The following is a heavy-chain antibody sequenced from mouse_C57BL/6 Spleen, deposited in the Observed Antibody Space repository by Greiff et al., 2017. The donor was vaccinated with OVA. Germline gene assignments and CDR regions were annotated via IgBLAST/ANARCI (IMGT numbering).Heavy chain of an antibody. CDR3: ASPLITTVVATGAMDY. J-gene: IGHJ4*01. CDR2: INPYNGGT. V-gene: IGHV1-19*01. CDR1: GYTFTDYY. Sequence: EVQLQQSGPVLVKPGASVKMSCKASGYTFTDYYMNWVKQSHGKSLEWIGVINPYNGGTSYNQKFKGKATLTVDKSSSTAYMELNSLTSEDSAVYYCASPLITTVVATGAMDYWGQGTSVTVSS. D-gene: IGHD1-1*01.